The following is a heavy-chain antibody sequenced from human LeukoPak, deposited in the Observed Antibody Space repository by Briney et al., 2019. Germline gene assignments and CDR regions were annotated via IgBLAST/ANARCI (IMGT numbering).Heavy chain of an antibody. CDR3: ASWSSGGGILTYDY. CDR1: GFTFSSYW. D-gene: IGHD2-21*01. CDR2: INGEGSST. V-gene: IGHV3-74*01. J-gene: IGHJ4*02. Sequence: GGSLRLSCAASGFTFSSYWMHWVRQAPGKGLVWVSRINGEGSSTSYADSVKGRFTLSRDNAKNTLYLQMNSLRAEDTAVYYCASWSSGGGILTYDYWGQGTLVTVSS.